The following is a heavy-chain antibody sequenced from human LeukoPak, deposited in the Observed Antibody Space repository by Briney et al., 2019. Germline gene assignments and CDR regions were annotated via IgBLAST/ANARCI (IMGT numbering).Heavy chain of an antibody. J-gene: IGHJ4*02. Sequence: ASVKVSCKASGYILTSFGIRWVRHAPGQGLEWMGTVRGDNRQTKYIGKLQGRVTMTTDTSTGTAYMELRGLRPDDTAIYYCARDRFLESTNQLLFPPDYWGQGTLVSVSS. V-gene: IGHV1-18*01. CDR3: ARDRFLESTNQLLFPPDY. CDR1: GYILTSFG. CDR2: VRGDNRQT. D-gene: IGHD2-2*01.